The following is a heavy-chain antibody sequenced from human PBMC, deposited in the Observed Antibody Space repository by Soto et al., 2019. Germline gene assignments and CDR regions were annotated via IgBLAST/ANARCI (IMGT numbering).Heavy chain of an antibody. Sequence: XXSLRLSCTASGFTFDEYAMSWFRQAPGKGLEWGSXVYSAXSQYYQDSTKXXLTISKQXXKNKLYLQMDSLRAEDTAVYYCAREASSGCIGYWGQGTLVTVSS. V-gene: IGHV3-53*04. CDR3: AREASSGCIGY. CDR2: VYSAXSQ. J-gene: IGHJ4*02. D-gene: IGHD6-19*01. CDR1: GFTFDEYA.